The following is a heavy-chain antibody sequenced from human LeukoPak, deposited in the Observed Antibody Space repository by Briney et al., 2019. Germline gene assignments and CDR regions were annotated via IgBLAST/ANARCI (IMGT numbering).Heavy chain of an antibody. V-gene: IGHV4-38-2*01. J-gene: IGHJ4*02. Sequence: SETLSLTCAVSGYSISSGYYWGWIRQPPGKGLEWIGSIYHSGSTYYNPSLKSRVTISVDTSKNQFSLKLSSVTAADTAVYYCARLVSAAAGTRVYWGQGTLVTVSS. D-gene: IGHD6-13*01. CDR3: ARLVSAAAGTRVY. CDR1: GYSISSGYY. CDR2: IYHSGST.